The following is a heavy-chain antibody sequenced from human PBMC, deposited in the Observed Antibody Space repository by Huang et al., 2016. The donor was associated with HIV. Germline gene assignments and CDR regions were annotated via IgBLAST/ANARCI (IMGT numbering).Heavy chain of an antibody. CDR3: ASGQRMRESDIVATIPVS. J-gene: IGHJ5*02. V-gene: IGHV1-3*01. D-gene: IGHD5-12*01. CDR2: INPGKGNT. CDR1: GYNFTSLG. Sequence: QVHLVQSGPEVKKPGASMKVSCKASGYNFTSLGLHWVRQAPGQRLEWKGYINPGKGNTKYSPKFQDRVTLTRDISANTAYMKLSRLTSEDTAVYYCASGQRMRESDIVATIPVSWGQGVLVTVSS.